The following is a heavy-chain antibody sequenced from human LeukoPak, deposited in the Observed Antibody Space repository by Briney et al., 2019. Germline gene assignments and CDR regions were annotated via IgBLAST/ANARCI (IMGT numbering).Heavy chain of an antibody. Sequence: PSETLSLTCTVSGGSISNYYWGWIRQPPGKGLEWLGYIYYSGSTNYNPSLKSRVTISVDTSKNQFSLKLTSVTTADTAVYYCAGEDYFDSSGYASWRFDIWGQGTMVTVSS. CDR2: IYYSGST. D-gene: IGHD3-22*01. J-gene: IGHJ3*02. CDR3: AGEDYFDSSGYASWRFDI. V-gene: IGHV4-59*01. CDR1: GGSISNYY.